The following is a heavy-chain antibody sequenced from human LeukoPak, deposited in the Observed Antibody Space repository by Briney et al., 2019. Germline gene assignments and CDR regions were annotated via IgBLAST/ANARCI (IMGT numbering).Heavy chain of an antibody. J-gene: IGHJ6*02. D-gene: IGHD2-2*02. V-gene: IGHV3-48*01. CDR3: AREVVVVPAAIGDYGMDV. CDR1: GFTFSSYS. Sequence: GGSLRLSCAASGFTFSSYSMNWVRQAPGKGLEWVSYISSSSSTIYYADSVKGRFTISRDNAKSSLYLQMNSLRAEDTAVYYCAREVVVVPAAIGDYGMDVWGQGTTVTVSS. CDR2: ISSSSSTI.